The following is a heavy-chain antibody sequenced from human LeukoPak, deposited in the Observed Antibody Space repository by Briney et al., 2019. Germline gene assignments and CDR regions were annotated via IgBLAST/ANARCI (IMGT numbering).Heavy chain of an antibody. J-gene: IGHJ4*02. V-gene: IGHV1-18*01. CDR1: GYTFTNYA. CDR3: ARSLGRAAAGVFDF. CDR2: ISTYNGDT. Sequence: ASVKVSCKASGYTFTNYAINWVRQAPGQGLEWMGGISTYNGDTSDAQKFQGRVTMTTDTSTTTAYMELRSLGSDDTAVYYCARSLGRAAAGVFDFWGQGTLVTVSS. D-gene: IGHD6-13*01.